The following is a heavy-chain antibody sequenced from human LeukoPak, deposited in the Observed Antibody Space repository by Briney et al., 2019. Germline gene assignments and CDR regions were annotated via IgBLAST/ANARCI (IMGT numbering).Heavy chain of an antibody. CDR2: INPSGGST. Sequence: ASVKVSCKASGYTFTSYYMHWVRQAPGQGLEWMGIINPSGGSTSYAQKFQGRVTMTRDTSTSTVYMELSSLRSEDTAVYYCARDRVFELYDYVWGSYRYGENFDYWGQGTLVTVSS. J-gene: IGHJ4*02. CDR3: ARDRVFELYDYVWGSYRYGENFDY. D-gene: IGHD3-16*02. CDR1: GYTFTSYY. V-gene: IGHV1-46*01.